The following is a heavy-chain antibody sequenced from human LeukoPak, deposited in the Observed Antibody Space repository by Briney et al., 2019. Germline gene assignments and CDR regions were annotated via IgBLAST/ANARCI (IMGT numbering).Heavy chain of an antibody. CDR3: AGGIQLWSAGDY. CDR1: GGSISSGGYY. J-gene: IGHJ4*02. CDR2: IYHSGST. D-gene: IGHD5-18*01. Sequence: SETLSLTCTVSGGSISSGGYYWSRIRQPPGKGLEWIGYIYHSGSTYYNPSLKSRVTISVDRSKNQFSLKLSSVTAADTAVYYCAGGIQLWSAGDYWGQGTLVTVSS. V-gene: IGHV4-30-2*01.